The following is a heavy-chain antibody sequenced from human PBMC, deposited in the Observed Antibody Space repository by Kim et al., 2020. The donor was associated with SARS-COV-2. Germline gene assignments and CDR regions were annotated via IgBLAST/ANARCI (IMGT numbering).Heavy chain of an antibody. D-gene: IGHD2-21*01. Sequence: ASVKVSCKASGYTFTNYGIDWVRQAPGQGFEWMGSISTYTGNTYYAEKFQGRVTMTTDTSTNTVYMELMSRRSDDTAVYFCTRDERKLLTEGSWGLGTV. J-gene: IGHJ5*02. CDR2: ISTYTGNT. V-gene: IGHV1-18*01. CDR3: TRDERKLLTEGS. CDR1: GYTFTNYG.